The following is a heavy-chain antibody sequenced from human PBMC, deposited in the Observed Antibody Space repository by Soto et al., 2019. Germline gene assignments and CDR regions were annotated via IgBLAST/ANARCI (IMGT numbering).Heavy chain of an antibody. CDR1: GYTFTREY. J-gene: IGHJ4*02. V-gene: IGHV1-46*01. D-gene: IGHD3-9*01. CDR3: ARGAFYDIWTGSTMDYFDY. CDR2: INPSGGST. Sequence: ASVKVSCKASGYTFTREYMHWVRQAPAQGLEWMGIINPSGGSTSYAQKFQGRVTMTRDTSTSTVYMELSSLRSEDTAVYYCARGAFYDIWTGSTMDYFDYWGQGTLVTVSS.